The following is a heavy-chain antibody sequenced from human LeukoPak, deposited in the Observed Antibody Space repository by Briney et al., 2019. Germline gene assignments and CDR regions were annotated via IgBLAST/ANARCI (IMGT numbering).Heavy chain of an antibody. CDR1: GYSISCGYY. CDR2: IYHSGST. Sequence: SETLSLTCTVSGYSISCGYYWVWLPQPPGKAREGIGSIYHSGSTYYKPSLKSRVTISLDTSKNQLSLKLSSLTAADTAVYYCARTMVSYSSGCINPWGQGTLVAV. CDR3: ARTMVSYSSGCINP. D-gene: IGHD6-19*01. V-gene: IGHV4-38-2*02. J-gene: IGHJ5*02.